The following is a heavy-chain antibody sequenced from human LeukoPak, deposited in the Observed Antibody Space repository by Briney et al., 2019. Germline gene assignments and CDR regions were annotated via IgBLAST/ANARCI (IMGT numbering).Heavy chain of an antibody. CDR1: GGSISSYY. D-gene: IGHD1-26*01. CDR3: ARDLIVGATGAFDI. CDR2: IYYSGST. J-gene: IGHJ3*02. Sequence: SETLSLTCTVSGGSISSYYWSWIRQPPGKGLEWIGYIYYSGSTNYNPSLKSRVTISVDTSKNQFSLKLSSVTAADTAVYYCARDLIVGATGAFDIWGQGTMVTVSS. V-gene: IGHV4-59*01.